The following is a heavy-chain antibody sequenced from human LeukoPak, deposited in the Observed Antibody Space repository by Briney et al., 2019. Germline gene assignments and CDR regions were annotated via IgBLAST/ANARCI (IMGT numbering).Heavy chain of an antibody. V-gene: IGHV4-4*02. CDR3: ARLTPTTLSLYYYYMHV. Sequence: SETLSLTCAVSGGSISSSNWWSWVRQPPGRGLEGIGRIFHSGTTDYKTSLKGRVTISVDKSKNQFSLTLTSVTAADTAVYYCARLTPTTLSLYYYYMHVWGKGPTVTLYS. J-gene: IGHJ6*03. CDR2: IFHSGTT. CDR1: GGSISSSNW. D-gene: IGHD2/OR15-2a*01.